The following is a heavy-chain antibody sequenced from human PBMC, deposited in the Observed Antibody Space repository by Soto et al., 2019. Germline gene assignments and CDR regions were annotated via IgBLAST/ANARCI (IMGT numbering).Heavy chain of an antibody. V-gene: IGHV1-69*06. CDR2: IIPIFGTA. CDR1: GGTFSSYA. CDR3: ARARELNIVVVPAAISGDYYYGIDV. D-gene: IGHD2-2*02. J-gene: IGHJ6*02. Sequence: SVKVSCKASGGTFSSYAISWVRQAPGQGLEWMGGIIPIFGTANYAQKFQGRVTITADKSTSTAYMELSSLRSEDTAVYYCARARELNIVVVPAAISGDYYYGIDVWGQGTTVTVSS.